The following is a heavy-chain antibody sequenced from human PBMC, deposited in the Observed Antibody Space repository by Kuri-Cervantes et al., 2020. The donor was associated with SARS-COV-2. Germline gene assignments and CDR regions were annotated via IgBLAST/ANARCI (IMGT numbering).Heavy chain of an antibody. V-gene: IGHV4-34*01. CDR1: GGSFSGHY. J-gene: IGHJ4*02. D-gene: IGHD3-22*01. CDR3: ARGGSMIVVRRYFDY. CDR2: INHSGST. Sequence: SETLSLTCAVYGGSFSGHYWSWIRQPPGEGLEWIGEINHSGSTNYNPSLKSRVTISVDTSKNQFSLKLSSVTAADTAVYYCARGGSMIVVRRYFDYWGQGTLVTVSS.